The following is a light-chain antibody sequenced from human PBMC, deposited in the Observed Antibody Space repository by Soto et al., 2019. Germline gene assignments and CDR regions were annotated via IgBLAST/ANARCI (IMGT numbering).Light chain of an antibody. CDR2: AAS. J-gene: IGKJ4*01. CDR3: QEYDTVRLT. CDR1: QGVANH. V-gene: IGKV1-27*01. Sequence: DIQMTQSPSSLSASVGDTVTITCRASQGVANHLAWYQQKPGGVPELLISAASTLESGVPSRFSGSGSKKDFTLTISSLQPGDVATYYCQEYDTVRLTFGGGTKVEVK.